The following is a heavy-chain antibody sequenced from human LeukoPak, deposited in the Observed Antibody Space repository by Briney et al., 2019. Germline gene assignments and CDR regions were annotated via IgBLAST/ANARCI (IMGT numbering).Heavy chain of an antibody. J-gene: IGHJ6*02. D-gene: IGHD3-3*01. CDR1: GGSISSYY. Sequence: SETLSLTCTVSGGSISSYYWSWIRQPAGKGLEWIGRIYTSGSTNYNPSLKSRVTMSVDTSKNQFSLKLSSVTAADTAVYYCASPTYYDFWSGQNYYYGMDVWGQGTTVTVSS. V-gene: IGHV4-4*07. CDR2: IYTSGST. CDR3: ASPTYYDFWSGQNYYYGMDV.